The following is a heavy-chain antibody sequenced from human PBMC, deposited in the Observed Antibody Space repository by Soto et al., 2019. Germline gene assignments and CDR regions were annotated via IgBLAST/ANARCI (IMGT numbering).Heavy chain of an antibody. Sequence: GGSLRLSCAASGFTFSSYAMSWVRQAPGKGLEWVSAISGSGGSTYYADSVKGRFTISRDNSKNTLYLQMNSLRAEDTAVYYCAKVIVVVPAALNWFDPWGQGTLVTVSS. V-gene: IGHV3-23*01. CDR2: ISGSGGST. J-gene: IGHJ5*02. D-gene: IGHD2-2*01. CDR1: GFTFSSYA. CDR3: AKVIVVVPAALNWFDP.